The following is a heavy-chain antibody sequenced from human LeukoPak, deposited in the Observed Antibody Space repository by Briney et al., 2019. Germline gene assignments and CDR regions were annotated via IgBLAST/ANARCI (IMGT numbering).Heavy chain of an antibody. CDR1: GYTFTGYY. V-gene: IGHV1-2*02. CDR2: INPNSGGT. D-gene: IGHD2-2*01. J-gene: IGHJ4*02. Sequence: ASVKVSCKASGYTFTGYYMHWVRQAPGQGLERMGWINPNSGGTNYAQKFQGRVTMTRDTSISTAYMELSRLRSDDTAVYYCARDVCSSTSCYEMDYWGQGTLVTVSS. CDR3: ARDVCSSTSCYEMDY.